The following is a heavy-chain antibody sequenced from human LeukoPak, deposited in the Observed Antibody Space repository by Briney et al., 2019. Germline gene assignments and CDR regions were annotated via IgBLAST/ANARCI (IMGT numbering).Heavy chain of an antibody. J-gene: IGHJ5*02. CDR2: ISDYNGNT. CDR1: GYTFSSYG. Sequence: GASVKVSCKASGYTFSSYGISWVRQAPGQGLEWMGWISDYNGNTNYAQKDQGRVTMTTDPFTSTAYMELRSLRSDDTAVYYCARDGPDRAAWFDPWGQGTLVTVSS. D-gene: IGHD3-22*01. CDR3: ARDGPDRAAWFDP. V-gene: IGHV1-18*01.